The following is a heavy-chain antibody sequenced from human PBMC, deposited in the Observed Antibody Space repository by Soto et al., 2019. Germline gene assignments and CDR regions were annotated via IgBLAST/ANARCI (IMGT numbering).Heavy chain of an antibody. D-gene: IGHD5-12*01. CDR3: GTRSASGYDYFDY. V-gene: IGHV3-11*06. CDR2: ISSSSSYT. J-gene: IGHJ4*02. CDR1: GFTFSDYY. Sequence: GGSLRLSCAASGFTFSDYYMRWIRQAPGKGLEWVSYISSSSSYTNYADSVKGRFTISRDNAKNSLYLQMNSLRAEDTAVYYCGTRSASGYDYFDYWGQGTLVTVSS.